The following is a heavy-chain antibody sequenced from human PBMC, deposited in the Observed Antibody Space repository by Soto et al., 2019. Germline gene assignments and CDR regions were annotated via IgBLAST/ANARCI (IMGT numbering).Heavy chain of an antibody. CDR1: GFIFSSYE. D-gene: IGHD3-22*01. CDR2: TTGRGDVI. CDR3: ARSSGDYRPFDS. Sequence: GGSLRLSCAASGFIFSSYEMNWVRQAPGKGLEWVSHTTGRGDVIYYADSVKGRFTISRDNVKNSLYLQMNSLRAEDTALYYCARSSGDYRPFDSWGQGTLVTVSS. V-gene: IGHV3-48*03. J-gene: IGHJ4*02.